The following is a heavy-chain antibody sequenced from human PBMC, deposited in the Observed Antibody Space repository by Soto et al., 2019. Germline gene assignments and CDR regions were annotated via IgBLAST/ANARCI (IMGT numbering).Heavy chain of an antibody. CDR2: ISAYNGNT. J-gene: IGHJ6*02. Sequence: ASVKVSCKASGYTFTSYGISWVRQAPGQGLEWVGWISAYNGNTNYAQKLQGRVTMTTDTSTSTAYMELRSLRSDDTAVYYCARDLSRAFDWLPLYDYYYYYGMDVWGQGTTVTVSS. V-gene: IGHV1-18*01. CDR1: GYTFTSYG. D-gene: IGHD3-9*01. CDR3: ARDLSRAFDWLPLYDYYYYYGMDV.